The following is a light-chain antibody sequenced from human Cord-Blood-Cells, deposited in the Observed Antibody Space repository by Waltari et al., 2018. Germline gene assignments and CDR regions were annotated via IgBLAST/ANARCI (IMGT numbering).Light chain of an antibody. Sequence: DIHMTQSPSSVSASVGDRVTITCRSGPGISSWIAWYQQKPGNAPKLLSYAASSLQGGVPSSLSGRRSGTDVTVTRSSLQPEDCATYDRQQANSFPPTFGQGAKVEIK. J-gene: IGKJ1*01. V-gene: IGKV1-12*01. CDR2: AAS. CDR3: QQANSFPPT. CDR1: PGISSW.